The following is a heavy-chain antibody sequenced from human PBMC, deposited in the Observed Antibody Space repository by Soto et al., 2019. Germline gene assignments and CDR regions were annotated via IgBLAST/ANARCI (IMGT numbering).Heavy chain of an antibody. J-gene: IGHJ6*02. D-gene: IGHD6-13*01. V-gene: IGHV3-33*01. CDR1: GFTFSSYG. CDR3: AIDTAAAWIYGRDV. CDR2: IWYDGSNK. Sequence: QVQLVESGGGVVQPGRSLRLSCAASGFTFSSYGMHWVRQAPGKGLEWVAVIWYDGSNKYYADSVKGRFTISRDNSKNTLYLQMNSLRAEDTAVYYCAIDTAAAWIYGRDVWGQGTTVTVSS.